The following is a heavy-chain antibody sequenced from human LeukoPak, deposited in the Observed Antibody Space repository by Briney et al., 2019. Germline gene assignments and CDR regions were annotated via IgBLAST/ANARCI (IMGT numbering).Heavy chain of an antibody. CDR3: ARGVRPEL. V-gene: IGHV4-34*01. CDR2: INHSGST. CDR1: GGSFSGYY. D-gene: IGHD1-26*01. Sequence: SETLSLTCAVYGGSFSGYYWSWIRQPPGEGLEWIGEINHSGSTNYNPSLKSRVTISVDTSKNQFSLKMSSVTAADTAVYYCARGVRPELWGQGTLVTVSS. J-gene: IGHJ4*02.